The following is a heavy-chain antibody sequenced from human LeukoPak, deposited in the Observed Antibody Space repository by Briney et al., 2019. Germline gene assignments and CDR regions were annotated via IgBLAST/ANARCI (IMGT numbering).Heavy chain of an antibody. V-gene: IGHV1-46*01. CDR2: INPSGGST. CDR3: ARVWRPMYSSSGWYGNNWFDP. J-gene: IGHJ5*02. Sequence: ASVRVSCKASGYTFTSYYMHWVRQAPGQGLEWMGIINPSGGSTSYAQKFQGRVTMTRDMSTSTVYMELSSLRSEDTAVYYCARVWRPMYSSSGWYGNNWFDPWGQGTLVTVSS. D-gene: IGHD6-19*01. CDR1: GYTFTSYY.